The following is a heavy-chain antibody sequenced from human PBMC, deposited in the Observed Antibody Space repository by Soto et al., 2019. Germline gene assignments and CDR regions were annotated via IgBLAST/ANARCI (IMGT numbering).Heavy chain of an antibody. V-gene: IGHV3-30-3*01. J-gene: IGHJ4*02. D-gene: IGHD1-20*01. CDR1: GFTLSTHA. CDR2: VSFDGSNK. Sequence: PGGSLRLSCAPSGFTLSTHAMHWGRPAPGKGLECVAIVSFDGSNKYYADSVKGRFTISRDNSKNTLYLQMSGLTPEDTAVYYCARDQTGITTTGGGRIDHWGQGTLVTVSS. CDR3: ARDQTGITTTGGGRIDH.